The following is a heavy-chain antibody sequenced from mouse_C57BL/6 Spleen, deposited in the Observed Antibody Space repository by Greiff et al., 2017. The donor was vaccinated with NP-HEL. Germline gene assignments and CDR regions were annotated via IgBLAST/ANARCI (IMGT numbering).Heavy chain of an antibody. D-gene: IGHD4-1*01. CDR1: GYTFTDYN. Sequence: VQLKESGPELVKPGASVKMSCKASGYTFTDYNMHWVKQSHGKSLEWIGYINPNNGGTSYNQKFKGKATLTVNKSSSTAYMELRSLTSEDSAVYYCARLGRTYYFDYWGQGTTLTVSS. J-gene: IGHJ2*01. V-gene: IGHV1-22*01. CDR2: INPNNGGT. CDR3: ARLGRTYYFDY.